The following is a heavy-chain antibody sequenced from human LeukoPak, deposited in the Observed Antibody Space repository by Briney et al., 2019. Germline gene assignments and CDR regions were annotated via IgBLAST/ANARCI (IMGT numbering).Heavy chain of an antibody. V-gene: IGHV4-4*07. CDR2: IYTSGST. CDR1: GGSISSYY. D-gene: IGHD3-22*01. CDR3: ARARKRSGYHDSSAYYRSFDN. Sequence: PSETLSLTCTVSGGSISSYYWNWIRQPAGKGLEWIGRIYTSGSTNYNPSLKSRVTISIDTSKNQFSLKLSSVTAADTAVYYCARARKRSGYHDSSAYYRSFDNWGQGTLVTVSS. J-gene: IGHJ4*02.